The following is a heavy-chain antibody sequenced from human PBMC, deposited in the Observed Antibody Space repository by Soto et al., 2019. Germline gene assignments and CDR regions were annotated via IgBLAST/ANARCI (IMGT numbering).Heavy chain of an antibody. CDR2: ISYESIST. V-gene: IGHV3-30*03. Sequence: QEHLVESGGGVVQPGRSLRLSCVASRLTFSNYGMHWVRQAPGKGLEWVAVISYESISTVYRDSVRGRFTISRDNSRNTLYLHMNSLTPEDTAVYYCAREAGCSGTNCNVYFDYWGFGTLVTVSS. D-gene: IGHD2-15*01. CDR1: RLTFSNYG. CDR3: AREAGCSGTNCNVYFDY. J-gene: IGHJ4*01.